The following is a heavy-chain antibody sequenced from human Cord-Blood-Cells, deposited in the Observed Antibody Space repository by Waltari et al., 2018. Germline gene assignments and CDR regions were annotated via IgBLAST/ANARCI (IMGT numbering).Heavy chain of an antibody. CDR2: IYHSGST. CDR3: AREAPGDYFDY. CDR1: GGSISSSNW. V-gene: IGHV4-4*02. J-gene: IGHJ4*02. Sequence: QVQLQESGPGLVTPSGTLSLTCAVSGGSISSSNWWSWVRQPPGKELEWIGEIYHSGSTNYNPSLKSRVTISVDKPKNQFSLKLSSVTAADTAVYYCAREAPGDYFDYWGQGTLVTVSS.